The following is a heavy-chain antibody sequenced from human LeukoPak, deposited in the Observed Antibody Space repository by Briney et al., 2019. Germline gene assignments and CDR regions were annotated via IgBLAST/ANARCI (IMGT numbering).Heavy chain of an antibody. CDR1: GFTFSSYS. V-gene: IGHV3-21*01. CDR3: ARELPRTYCSSTSCPLDY. D-gene: IGHD2-2*01. J-gene: IGHJ4*02. Sequence: GGSLRLSCAASGFTFSSYSMNWVRQAPGKGLEWVSSISSSSSYIYYADSVKGRFTISRDNAKNSLYLQMNSLGAEDTAVYYCARELPRTYCSSTSCPLDYWGQGTLVTVSS. CDR2: ISSSSSYI.